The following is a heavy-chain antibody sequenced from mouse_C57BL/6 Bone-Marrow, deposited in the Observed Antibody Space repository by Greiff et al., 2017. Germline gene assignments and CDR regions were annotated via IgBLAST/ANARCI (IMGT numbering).Heavy chain of an antibody. D-gene: IGHD2-3*01. CDR1: GFNIKDDY. J-gene: IGHJ3*01. CDR3: TTRLLRPFAY. CDR2: IDPENGDT. V-gene: IGHV14-4*01. Sequence: DVQLQQSGAELVRPGASVKLSCTASGFNIKDDYMHWVKQRPEQGLEWIGWIDPENGDTEYASKFQGKATITADTSSNTAYLQLSSLTSEDTAVYYCTTRLLRPFAYWGQGTLVTVSA.